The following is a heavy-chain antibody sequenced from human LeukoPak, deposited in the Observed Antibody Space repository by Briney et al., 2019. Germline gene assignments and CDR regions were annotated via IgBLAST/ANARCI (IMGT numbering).Heavy chain of an antibody. Sequence: PSGTLSLTCAVYGGSFSGYYWSWIRQPPGKGLEWIGEINHSGSTNYNPSLKSRVTISVDTSKNQFSLKLSSVTAADTAVYYCARVGVGDYVDNWFDPWGQGTLVTVSS. V-gene: IGHV4-34*01. J-gene: IGHJ5*02. CDR1: GGSFSGYY. D-gene: IGHD4-17*01. CDR3: ARVGVGDYVDNWFDP. CDR2: INHSGST.